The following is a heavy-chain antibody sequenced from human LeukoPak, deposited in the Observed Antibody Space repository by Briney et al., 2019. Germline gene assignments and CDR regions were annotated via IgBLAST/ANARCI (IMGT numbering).Heavy chain of an antibody. CDR2: ISGSGGST. J-gene: IGHJ4*02. Sequence: GGSLRLSCAASGFTFSRYAMSWVRQAPGKGLEWVSGISGSGGSTYYADSVKGRFTISRDNSKSTLYLQMNSLRAEDTAVYYCAKPAAPYDILTGYSHWGQGTLVTVSS. CDR3: AKPAAPYDILTGYSH. CDR1: GFTFSRYA. D-gene: IGHD3-9*01. V-gene: IGHV3-23*01.